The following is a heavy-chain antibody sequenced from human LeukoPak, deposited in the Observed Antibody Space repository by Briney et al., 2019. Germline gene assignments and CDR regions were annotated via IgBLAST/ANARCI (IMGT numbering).Heavy chain of an antibody. CDR2: IYYSGST. D-gene: IGHD5-18*01. Sequence: SETLSLTCTVSGGSISSYYWGWIRQPPGKGLEWIGSIYYSGSTYYNPSLKSRVTISVDTSKNQFSLKLSSVTAADTAVYYCARSPQGIQLWSLPNYYYYYYMDVWGKGTTVTISS. CDR1: GGSISSYY. V-gene: IGHV4-39*01. J-gene: IGHJ6*03. CDR3: ARSPQGIQLWSLPNYYYYYYMDV.